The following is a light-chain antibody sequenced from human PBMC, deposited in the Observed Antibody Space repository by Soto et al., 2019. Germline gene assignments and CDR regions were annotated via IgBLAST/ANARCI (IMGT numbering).Light chain of an antibody. Sequence: DIQMTQSPSTLSASVRDRVTLTCRASQSISSWLAWYQQKPGKAPKLLIYKASSLESGVPSRFSGSGSGTEFTLTISSLQPDDFATYYCQQYNSYSRTFGQGTKVEIK. CDR3: QQYNSYSRT. CDR2: KAS. CDR1: QSISSW. J-gene: IGKJ1*01. V-gene: IGKV1-5*03.